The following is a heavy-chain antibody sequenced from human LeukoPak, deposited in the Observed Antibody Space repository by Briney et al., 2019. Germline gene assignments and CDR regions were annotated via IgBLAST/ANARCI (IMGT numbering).Heavy chain of an antibody. Sequence: SVKVSCKASGGTFSSYAISWVRQAPEQGLDWMGGIIPIFGTANYAQKFQGRVTITTDESTSTAYMELSSLRSEDTAVYYCARGWDRSYGFLDYWGQGTLVTVSS. CDR3: ARGWDRSYGFLDY. CDR1: GGTFSSYA. J-gene: IGHJ4*02. D-gene: IGHD5-18*01. V-gene: IGHV1-69*05. CDR2: IIPIFGTA.